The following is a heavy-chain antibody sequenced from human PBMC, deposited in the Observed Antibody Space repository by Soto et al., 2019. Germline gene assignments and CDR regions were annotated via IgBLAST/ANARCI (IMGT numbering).Heavy chain of an antibody. CDR2: IYYSGST. CDR3: ARGGSRYSNYFDY. CDR1: GGSISSGGYY. J-gene: IGHJ4*02. Sequence: QVQLQESGPGLVKPSQTLSLTCTVSGGSISSGGYYWSWIRQHPGKGLEWIGYIYYSGSTYYNPSLNSRVTISVDTSKNQFSLKLSSVTAADTAVYYCARGGSRYSNYFDYWGQGTLVTVSS. D-gene: IGHD4-4*01. V-gene: IGHV4-31*03.